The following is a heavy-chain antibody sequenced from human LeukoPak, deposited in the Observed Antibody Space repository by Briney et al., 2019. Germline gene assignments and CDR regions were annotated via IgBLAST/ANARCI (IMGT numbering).Heavy chain of an antibody. CDR1: GYTFTSYG. CDR3: AREKLREPRFGSPFDP. Sequence: ASVKVSCKASGYTFTSYGISWVRQAPGQGLEWMGWISAYNGNTNYAQKLQGRVTMTTDTSTSTAYMELRSLRSDDTAVYYCAREKLREPRFGSPFDPWGQGTLVTVSS. CDR2: ISAYNGNT. J-gene: IGHJ5*02. D-gene: IGHD3-16*01. V-gene: IGHV1-18*01.